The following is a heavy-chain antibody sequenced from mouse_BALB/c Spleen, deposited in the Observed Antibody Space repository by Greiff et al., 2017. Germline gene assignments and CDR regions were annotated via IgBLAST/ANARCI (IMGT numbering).Heavy chain of an antibody. CDR1: GFTFSSFG. D-gene: IGHD4-1*01. CDR2: ISSGSSTI. V-gene: IGHV5-17*02. J-gene: IGHJ2*01. CDR3: ARGGTGRYFDY. Sequence: EVHLVESGGGLVQPGGSRKLSCAASGFTFSSFGMHWVRQAPEKGLEWVAYISSGSSTIYYADTVKGRFTISRDNPKNTLFLQMTSLRSEDTAMYYCARGGTGRYFDYWGQGTTLTVSS.